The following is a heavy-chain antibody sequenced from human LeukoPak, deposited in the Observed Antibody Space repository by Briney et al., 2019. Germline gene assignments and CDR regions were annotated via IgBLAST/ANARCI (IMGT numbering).Heavy chain of an antibody. CDR2: IYYSGST. Sequence: SETLSLTCTVSGGSISTYFWTWIRQPPGKGLEWIGYIYYSGSTDYNPSLKSRVTISVDTSKNQFPLKLSSVTAADTAVYYCAREALRSLEWYPGYGMDVWGQGTTVTVSS. V-gene: IGHV4-59*01. D-gene: IGHD3-3*01. CDR3: AREALRSLEWYPGYGMDV. CDR1: GGSISTYF. J-gene: IGHJ6*02.